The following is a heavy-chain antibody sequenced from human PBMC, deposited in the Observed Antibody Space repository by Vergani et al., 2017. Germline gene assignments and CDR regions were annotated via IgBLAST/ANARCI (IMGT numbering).Heavy chain of an antibody. CDR2: ISSSSSYI. D-gene: IGHD1-14*01. V-gene: IGHV3-48*03. CDR3: ARFTGGAFDI. Sequence: EVQLVESGGGLVQPGGSLRLSCAASGFTFSSYEMNWVRQAPGKGLEWVSYISSSSSYIYYADSVKGRFTISRDNAKNSLYLQMNSLRAEDTAVYYCARFTGGAFDIWGQGTMVTVSS. J-gene: IGHJ3*02. CDR1: GFTFSSYE.